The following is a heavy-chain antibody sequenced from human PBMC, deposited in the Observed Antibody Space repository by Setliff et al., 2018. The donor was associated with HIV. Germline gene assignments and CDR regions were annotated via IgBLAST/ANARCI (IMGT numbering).Heavy chain of an antibody. CDR1: GFTFSSYW. V-gene: IGHV3-7*03. D-gene: IGHD2-15*01. Sequence: PGGSLRLSCAASGFTFSSYWMSWVRQAPGKGLEWVANINQNGRDKYYVDSVKGRFTISRDSVKNILYLQMNNLRAEDTALYFCAQDYTATFWEYNWFDPWGQGTLVTVSS. CDR2: INQNGRDK. J-gene: IGHJ5*02. CDR3: AQDYTATFWEYNWFDP.